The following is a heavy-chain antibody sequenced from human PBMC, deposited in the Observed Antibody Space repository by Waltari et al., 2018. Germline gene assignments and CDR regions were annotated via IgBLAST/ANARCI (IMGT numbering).Heavy chain of an antibody. Sequence: EVQLLESGGHLVQPGGSLSLSWAAPGFTFSRFFMLLVRQPPGKGLEWVSVITNDGKHTFYSDSVTGRFTVSRDNSKNMMYLQMNSLRPEDTALYFCARGHWGDYWGQGSLVTVSS. V-gene: IGHV3-23*03. CDR2: ITNDGKHT. CDR3: ARGHWGDY. D-gene: IGHD3-16*01. CDR1: GFTFSRFF. J-gene: IGHJ4*02.